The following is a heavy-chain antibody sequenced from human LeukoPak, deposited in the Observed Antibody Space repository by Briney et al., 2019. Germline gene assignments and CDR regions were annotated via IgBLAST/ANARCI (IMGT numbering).Heavy chain of an antibody. Sequence: GGSLRLSCAASGFSVTRNYVSWVRQAPGKGLEWVSLMYSGGGTSYADSVKGRSTISRDTSKNTLYLQMSSLRAEDTALYYCARYDNGKDYFDYWGQGTLVTVSS. CDR1: GFSVTRNY. V-gene: IGHV3-53*01. D-gene: IGHD1-1*01. CDR3: ARYDNGKDYFDY. CDR2: MYSGGGT. J-gene: IGHJ4*02.